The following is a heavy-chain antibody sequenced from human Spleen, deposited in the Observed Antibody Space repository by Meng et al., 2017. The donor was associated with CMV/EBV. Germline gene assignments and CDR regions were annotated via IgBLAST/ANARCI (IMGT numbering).Heavy chain of an antibody. V-gene: IGHV4-59*01. J-gene: IGHJ6*02. D-gene: IGHD6-13*01. CDR3: ARDKVDSSSWYYYYGMDV. CDR1: GFSFNNYA. CDR2: IYYSGST. Sequence: ESLKISCAASGFSFNNYAMSWVRQAPGKGLEWIGYIYYSGSTNYNPSLKSRVTISVDTSKNQFSLKLSSVTAADTAVYYCARDKVDSSSWYYYYGMDVWGQGTTVTVSS.